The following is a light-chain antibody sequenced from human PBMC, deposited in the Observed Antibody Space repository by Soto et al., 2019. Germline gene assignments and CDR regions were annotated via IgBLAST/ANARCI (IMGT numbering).Light chain of an antibody. CDR1: QSISSY. J-gene: IGKJ4*01. V-gene: IGKV1-6*01. CDR2: TAS. Sequence: IQMTQSPSSLSASVGDRVTITCRASQSISSYLNWYQQKPGKAPNLLIYTASTLQSGVPSRFSGSGSGTDFTLTISSLQPEDFATYYCIQDYNYPLTFGGRTKVDNK. CDR3: IQDYNYPLT.